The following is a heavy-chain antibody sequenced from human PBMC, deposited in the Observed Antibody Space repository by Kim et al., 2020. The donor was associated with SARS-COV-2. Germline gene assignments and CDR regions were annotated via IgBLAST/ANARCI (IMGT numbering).Heavy chain of an antibody. J-gene: IGHJ4*02. CDR1: GYSFTSYW. CDR3: ALWFGEGVDY. CDR2: IDPSDSYT. Sequence: GESLKISCKGSGYSFTSYWISWVRQMPGKCLEWMGRIDPSDSYTNYSPSFQGHVTISADKSISTAYLQWSSLKASDTAMYYCALWFGEGVDYWGQGTLVTVSS. V-gene: IGHV5-10-1*01. D-gene: IGHD3-10*01.